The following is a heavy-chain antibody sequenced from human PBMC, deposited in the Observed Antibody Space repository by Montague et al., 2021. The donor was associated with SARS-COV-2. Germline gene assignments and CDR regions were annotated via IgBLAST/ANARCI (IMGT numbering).Heavy chain of an antibody. CDR1: GFTFGDYA. J-gene: IGHJ3*02. D-gene: IGHD1-26*01. V-gene: IGHV3-49*04. CDR3: IRESLLVGASLNAFDI. Sequence: SLRLSCAASGFTFGDYAMSWVRQAPGKGLEWVGFTRNKAYGGTAEYAASVKGRFTISRDDSKSIAYLQMNSLKTEDTAIYYCIRESLLVGASLNAFDIWGQGTMVTVSS. CDR2: TRNKAYGGTA.